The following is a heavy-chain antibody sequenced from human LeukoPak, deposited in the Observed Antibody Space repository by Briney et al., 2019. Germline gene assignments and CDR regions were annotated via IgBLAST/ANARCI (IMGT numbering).Heavy chain of an antibody. CDR2: ISYDGSNK. CDR1: GFTFSSYG. Sequence: GGSLRLSCAASGFTFSSYGMHWVRQAPGKGLEWVAVISYDGSNKYYADSVKGRFTISRDNSKNTLYLQMNSLRAEDTAVYYCAKDQYDSSGYYSGCLDYWGQGTLVTVSS. D-gene: IGHD3-22*01. J-gene: IGHJ4*02. V-gene: IGHV3-30*18. CDR3: AKDQYDSSGYYSGCLDY.